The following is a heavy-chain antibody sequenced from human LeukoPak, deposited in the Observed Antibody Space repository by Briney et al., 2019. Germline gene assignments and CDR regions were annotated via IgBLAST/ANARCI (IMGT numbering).Heavy chain of an antibody. CDR3: ARTPIYYFDNSGYYN. CDR2: IYARGNT. CDR1: GGSISNYY. Sequence: SETLSLTCTVSGGSISNYYWSWIRQPAGKGLEWIGLIYARGNTNYNPSLKSRVTMSIDTSKNQFSLKLTSVTAADTAVYYCARTPIYYFDNSGYYNWGQGTLVTVSS. J-gene: IGHJ4*02. D-gene: IGHD3-22*01. V-gene: IGHV4-4*07.